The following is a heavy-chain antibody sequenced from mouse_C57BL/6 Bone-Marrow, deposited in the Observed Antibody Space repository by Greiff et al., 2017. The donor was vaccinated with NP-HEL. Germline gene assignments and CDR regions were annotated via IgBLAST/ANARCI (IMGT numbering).Heavy chain of an antibody. Sequence: VQLQQSGAELVKPGASVKLSCTASGFNITDYYMHWVKQRPEQGLEWIGRIDPEDGETTYAPKFQGKATITADTSSNTAYLQLSSLTSEDTAVYYCARLYYDYLAWFAYWGQGTLVTVSA. CDR3: ARLYYDYLAWFAY. J-gene: IGHJ3*01. D-gene: IGHD2-4*01. V-gene: IGHV14-2*01. CDR1: GFNITDYY. CDR2: IDPEDGET.